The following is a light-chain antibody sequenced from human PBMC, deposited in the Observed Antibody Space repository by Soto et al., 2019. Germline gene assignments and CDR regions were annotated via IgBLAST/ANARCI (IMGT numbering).Light chain of an antibody. Sequence: EIVLTQSPGTLSLSPGKRATLSCRASQSISSSYLAWYQQRPGQAPRLLIYGASSRATGIPDRFSGSGSGTELTLTISRLEPEDFAVYYCQQYGSSGTFGQGTKVDI. J-gene: IGKJ1*01. CDR3: QQYGSSGT. CDR1: QSISSSY. V-gene: IGKV3-20*01. CDR2: GAS.